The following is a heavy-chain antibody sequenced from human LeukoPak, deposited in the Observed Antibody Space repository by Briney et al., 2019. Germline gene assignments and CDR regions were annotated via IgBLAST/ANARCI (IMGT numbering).Heavy chain of an antibody. V-gene: IGHV4-34*01. CDR2: IYHSGST. CDR1: GGSFSGYY. J-gene: IGHJ3*02. D-gene: IGHD2-8*02. Sequence: SETLSLTCAVYGGSFSGYYWSWIRQPPGKGLEWIGIIYHSGSTYYNPSLKSRVTISVHTSKNQFSLKLSSVTAADTAVYYCASEGYWSKPSRGAFDIWGQGTMVTVSS. CDR3: ASEGYWSKPSRGAFDI.